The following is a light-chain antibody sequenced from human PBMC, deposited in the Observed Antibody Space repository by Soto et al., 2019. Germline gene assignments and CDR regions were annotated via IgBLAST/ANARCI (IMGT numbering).Light chain of an antibody. Sequence: EIVLTQSPGTLSLYPGERATLSCRASQSVRNNYLAWYQRKPGQAPRLLIYGASSRATGIPDRFSGSGSGTDFALTITRREREDFAVYYCQQYGSTPEMFGQGTKVELK. CDR3: QQYGSTPEM. V-gene: IGKV3-20*01. J-gene: IGKJ1*01. CDR2: GAS. CDR1: QSVRNNY.